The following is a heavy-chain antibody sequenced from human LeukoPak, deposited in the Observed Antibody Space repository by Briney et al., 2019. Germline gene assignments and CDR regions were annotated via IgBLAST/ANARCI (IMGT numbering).Heavy chain of an antibody. CDR3: TRQDG. CDR1: GFTFSNYG. V-gene: IGHV3-73*01. CDR2: IRSKANNYAT. Sequence: GGSLRLSCGASGFTFSNYGMHWVRQASGKGLEWVGRIRSKANNYATAYAASVKGRFTISRDDSKNTAYLQMNSLKTEDTAVYYCTRQDGWGQGTLATVSS. J-gene: IGHJ4*02.